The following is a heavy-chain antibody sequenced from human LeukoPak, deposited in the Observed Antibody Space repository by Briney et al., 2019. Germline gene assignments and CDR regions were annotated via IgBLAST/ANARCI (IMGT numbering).Heavy chain of an antibody. Sequence: GGSLGLSCAASGFTFSSSWMTWVRQAPGKGLEWLANIGQDGTENYYADSVRGRFTISRDNAKNSLYLQMNSLRAEDTAMYFCARPGGWYPFDGWGQGTLVTVSS. D-gene: IGHD6-19*01. CDR2: IGQDGTEN. J-gene: IGHJ4*02. V-gene: IGHV3-7*05. CDR1: GFTFSSSW. CDR3: ARPGGWYPFDG.